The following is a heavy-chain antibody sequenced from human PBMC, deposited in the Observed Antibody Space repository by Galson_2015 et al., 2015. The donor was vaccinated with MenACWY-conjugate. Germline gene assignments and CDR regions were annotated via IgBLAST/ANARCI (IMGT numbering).Heavy chain of an antibody. D-gene: IGHD5-24*01. CDR2: INRGGSST. V-gene: IGHV3-74*01. J-gene: IGHJ4*02. CDR1: GFTFSSYW. Sequence: SLRLSCAASGFTFSSYWMYWVRQAPGKGLVWVAHINRGGSSTSYADSVKGRFTISRDNAKNMLYLQMNSLRAEDTAVYYCARDPERGDGYVLDYWGQGTLVTVSS. CDR3: ARDPERGDGYVLDY.